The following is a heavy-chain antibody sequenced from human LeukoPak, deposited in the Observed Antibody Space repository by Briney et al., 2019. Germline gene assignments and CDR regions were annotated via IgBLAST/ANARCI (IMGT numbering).Heavy chain of an antibody. CDR3: ARQGYYYGSGSYYNEAYMDV. D-gene: IGHD3-10*01. CDR1: GGSFSGYY. Sequence: SETLSLTCAVYGGSFSGYYWSWIRQPPGKGLEWIGEINHSGSTNYNPSLKSRVTISVDTSKNQFSLKLSSVTAADTAVYYCARQGYYYGSGSYYNEAYMDVWGKGTTVTISS. J-gene: IGHJ6*03. CDR2: INHSGST. V-gene: IGHV4-34*01.